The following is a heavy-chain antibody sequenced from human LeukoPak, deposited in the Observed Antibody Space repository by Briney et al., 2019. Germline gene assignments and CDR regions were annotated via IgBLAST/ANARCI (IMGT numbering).Heavy chain of an antibody. Sequence: SETLSLTCAVYGGSFSGYYWSWIRQPPGKGLEWIGEINHSGSTNYNPSLKSRVIISVDTSKNQFSLKLSSVTAADTAVYYCARGYGDFWSGSYGDWGQGTLVTVSS. CDR1: GGSFSGYY. V-gene: IGHV4-34*01. CDR3: ARGYGDFWSGSYGD. D-gene: IGHD3-3*01. J-gene: IGHJ4*02. CDR2: INHSGST.